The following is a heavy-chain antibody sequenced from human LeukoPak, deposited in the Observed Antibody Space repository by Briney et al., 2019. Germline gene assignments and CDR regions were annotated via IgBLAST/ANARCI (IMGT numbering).Heavy chain of an antibody. D-gene: IGHD2-2*02. V-gene: IGHV1-2*02. J-gene: IGHJ3*02. CDR1: GYTFTGYY. CDR2: INPNSGGT. CDR3: ARPRDCSSTSCYNVAFDI. Sequence: ASVKVSCKASGYTFTGYYMHWVRQAPGQGLEWMGWINPNSGGTNYAQKFQGRVTMTRDMSTSTVYMELSSLRSEDTAVYYCARPRDCSSTSCYNVAFDIWGQGTMVTVSS.